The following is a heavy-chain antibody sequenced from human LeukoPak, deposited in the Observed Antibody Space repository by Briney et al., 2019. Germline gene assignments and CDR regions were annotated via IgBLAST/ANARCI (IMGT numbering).Heavy chain of an antibody. Sequence: SETLSLTCTVSGGSISSYYWIWIRQPAGKGLEWIGRIYTSGSTNYNPSLKSRVTISVDKSKNQFSLKLSSVTAADTAVYYCARDRFGELLPDYWGQGTLVTVSS. CDR1: GGSISSYY. V-gene: IGHV4-4*07. J-gene: IGHJ4*02. D-gene: IGHD3-10*01. CDR3: ARDRFGELLPDY. CDR2: IYTSGST.